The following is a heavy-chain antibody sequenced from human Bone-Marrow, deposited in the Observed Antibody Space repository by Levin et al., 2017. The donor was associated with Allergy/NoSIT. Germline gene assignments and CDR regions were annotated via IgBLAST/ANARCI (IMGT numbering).Heavy chain of an antibody. D-gene: IGHD3-22*01. Sequence: ASVKVSCKASGYTFNMYGINWVRQAPGQGLEWMGWISTDNGHRDYAQKVQGRVTMTTDRSTTTAYMELTSLTSDDTAMYFCARGQGGYESFDQWGQGTLVTVSS. CDR3: ARGQGGYESFDQ. CDR1: GYTFNMYG. CDR2: ISTDNGHR. V-gene: IGHV1-18*01. J-gene: IGHJ4*02.